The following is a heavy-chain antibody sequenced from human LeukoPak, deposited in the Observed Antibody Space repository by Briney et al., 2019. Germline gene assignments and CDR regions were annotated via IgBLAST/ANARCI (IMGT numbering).Heavy chain of an antibody. V-gene: IGHV4-34*01. D-gene: IGHD3-3*01. Sequence: PSETLSLTCAVYGGSFSGYYWSWIRQPPGKGLEWIGEINHSGSTNYNPSLKSRVTISVDTSKNQFSLKLGSVTAADTAVYYCARAPYDFWSGYHYYFDYWGQGTLVTVSS. J-gene: IGHJ4*02. CDR1: GGSFSGYY. CDR3: ARAPYDFWSGYHYYFDY. CDR2: INHSGST.